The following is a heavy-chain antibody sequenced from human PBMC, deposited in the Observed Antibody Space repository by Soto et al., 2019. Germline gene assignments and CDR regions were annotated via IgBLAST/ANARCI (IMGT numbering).Heavy chain of an antibody. CDR1: GGRCSAFG. V-gene: IGHV3-48*04. D-gene: IGHD4-17*01. Sequence: GGSLRLCWAAAGGRCSAFGGNWVRQAPGKGLEWVSYISRSGSTIYYADSVRGRFAVSRDNSKNTLHLQMNSLSAADTALYYCVKDYQAGDYGDPNFSFSGMAVWAKGPRSPSP. J-gene: IGHJ6*02. CDR3: VKDYQAGDYGDPNFSFSGMAV. CDR2: ISRSGSTI.